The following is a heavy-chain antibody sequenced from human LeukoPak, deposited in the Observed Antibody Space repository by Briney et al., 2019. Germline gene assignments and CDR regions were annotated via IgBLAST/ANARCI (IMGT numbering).Heavy chain of an antibody. Sequence: KSSETLSLTCAVYGESFSGYYWSWIRRPPGKGLEWIGEINHSGSSNYNPSLKSRVTLSVDTSKNQFSLRLSSVTAADTAVYYCARLRLERQPRTYYYHLDVWGKGTTVTVSS. D-gene: IGHD1-1*01. CDR2: INHSGSS. CDR3: ARLRLERQPRTYYYHLDV. J-gene: IGHJ6*04. CDR1: GESFSGYY. V-gene: IGHV4-34*01.